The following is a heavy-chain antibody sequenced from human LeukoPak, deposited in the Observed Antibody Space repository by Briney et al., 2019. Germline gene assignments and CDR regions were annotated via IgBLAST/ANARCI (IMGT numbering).Heavy chain of an antibody. J-gene: IGHJ4*02. CDR3: ARHLSGVTGYTYGRGIDY. V-gene: IGHV3-7*01. CDR2: IKQDGSEK. Sequence: GGSLRLSCAASGFTFSSYWMSWVRQAPGKGLEWVANIKQDGSEKYYVDSVKGRFTISRDNAKNSLYLQMNSLRAEDTAIYYCARHLSGVTGYTYGRGIDYWGQGTLVTVSS. D-gene: IGHD5-18*01. CDR1: GFTFSSYW.